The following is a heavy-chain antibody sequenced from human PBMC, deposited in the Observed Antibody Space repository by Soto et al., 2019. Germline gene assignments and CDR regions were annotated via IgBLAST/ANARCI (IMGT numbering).Heavy chain of an antibody. J-gene: IGHJ4*02. Sequence: GGSLRLSCTASGFTFSNAWMSWVRQAPGKGLEWVGRIKSKTDGGTTDYAAPVKGRFTISRDDSKNTLYLQMNSLKTEDTAVYYCTTPPYDGYSSNSEIRRFDYWGQGTLVTVSS. V-gene: IGHV3-15*07. CDR1: GFTFSNAW. CDR3: TTPPYDGYSSNSEIRRFDY. CDR2: IKSKTDGGTT. D-gene: IGHD6-13*01.